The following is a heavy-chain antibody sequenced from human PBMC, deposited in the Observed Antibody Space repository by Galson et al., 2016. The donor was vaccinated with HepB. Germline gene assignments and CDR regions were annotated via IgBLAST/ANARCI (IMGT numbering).Heavy chain of an antibody. V-gene: IGHV3-33*01. Sequence: SLRLSCAASGIRFNAYGGTHWVREAPGKGLEWVAVVWYDGSKGYYADSVKGRFTVPKDNPKNTAYLQMNSLTVEDTAVYYCARTIGSRVDYWGQGTLVTVSS. J-gene: IGHJ4*02. D-gene: IGHD3-10*01. CDR2: VWYDGSKG. CDR3: ARTIGSRVDY. CDR1: GIRFNAYGG.